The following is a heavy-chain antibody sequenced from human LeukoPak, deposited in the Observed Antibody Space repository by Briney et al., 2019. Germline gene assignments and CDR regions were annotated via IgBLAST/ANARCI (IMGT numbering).Heavy chain of an antibody. CDR3: EEGPYISSWGGAFSDY. J-gene: IGHJ4*02. V-gene: IGHV4-4*07. CDR1: GHSFRYYY. D-gene: IGHD6-13*01. Sequence: SETLSLTCTVSGHSFRYYYWSWIRQPAGKGLEWIGRIYTSGSTNYNPSLKSRVTISVDTSKNQFSLKLSSVTAADTAVYYCEEGPYISSWGGAFSDYWGQGTLVTVSS. CDR2: IYTSGST.